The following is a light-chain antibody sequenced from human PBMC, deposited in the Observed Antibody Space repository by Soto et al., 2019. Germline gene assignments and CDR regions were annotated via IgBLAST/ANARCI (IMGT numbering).Light chain of an antibody. J-gene: IGLJ2*01. CDR1: SGHSSYA. V-gene: IGLV4-69*01. Sequence: QLVLTQSPSASASLGASVKLTCTLSSGHSSYAIAWHQQQPEKGPRYLMKVNSDGTHRKGDGIPDRFSGSSSGAERYLTISSLQSEDEADYYCQTWGTGIVVFGGGTQLTVL. CDR2: VNSDGTH. CDR3: QTWGTGIVV.